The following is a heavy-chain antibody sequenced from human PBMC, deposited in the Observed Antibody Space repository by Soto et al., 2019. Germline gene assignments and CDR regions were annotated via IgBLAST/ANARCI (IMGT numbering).Heavy chain of an antibody. CDR2: ISGSGGST. J-gene: IGHJ6*02. CDR1: GFTFSSYA. Sequence: GGSLRLSCAASGFTFSSYAMSWVRQAPGKGLEWVSAISGSGGSTYYADSVKGRFTISRDNSKNTLYLQMNSLRAEDTAVYYCAKGATGPVLRFLEWLPQPEDYYYYGMDVWGQGTTVTVSS. D-gene: IGHD3-3*01. CDR3: AKGATGPVLRFLEWLPQPEDYYYYGMDV. V-gene: IGHV3-23*01.